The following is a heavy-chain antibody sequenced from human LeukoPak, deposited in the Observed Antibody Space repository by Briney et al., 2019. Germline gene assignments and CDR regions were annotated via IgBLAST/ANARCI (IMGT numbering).Heavy chain of an antibody. J-gene: IGHJ3*02. CDR2: ISGSGGST. Sequence: SGGSLRLSCAASGFTFSSYAMSWVRQAPGKGLEWVSAISGSGGSTYYADSVKGRFTISRDNSKNTLYLQMNSLRAEDTAVYYCAKGRSGSYYVYAFDIWGQGTMVTVSS. CDR1: GFTFSSYA. D-gene: IGHD1-26*01. CDR3: AKGRSGSYYVYAFDI. V-gene: IGHV3-23*01.